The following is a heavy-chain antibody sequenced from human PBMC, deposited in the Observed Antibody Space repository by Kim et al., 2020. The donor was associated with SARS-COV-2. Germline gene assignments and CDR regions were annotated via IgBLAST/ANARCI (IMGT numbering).Heavy chain of an antibody. J-gene: IGHJ4*02. CDR3: ARVRILWFGGLTD. CDR1: GGSISSSSYY. D-gene: IGHD3-10*01. CDR2: IYYSGST. V-gene: IGHV4-39*07. Sequence: SETLSLTCTVSGGSISSSSYYWGWIRQPPGKGLEWIVSIYYSGSTYYNPSLKSRVTISVDTSKNQFSLKLSSVTAADTAVYYCARVRILWFGGLTDWGQGTLVTVSS.